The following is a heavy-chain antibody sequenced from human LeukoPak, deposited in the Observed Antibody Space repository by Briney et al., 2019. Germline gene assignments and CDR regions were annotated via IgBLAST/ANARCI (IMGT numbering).Heavy chain of an antibody. CDR2: INPNSGGT. V-gene: IGHV1-2*02. Sequence: GASVKVSCKASGYTFTGYYMHWVRQAPGQGLEWIGWINPNSGGTNYAQKFQGRVTMTRDTSISTAYMELSRLRSDDTAVYYCARDLAVAGNIAFDIWGQGTMVTVSS. D-gene: IGHD6-19*01. J-gene: IGHJ3*02. CDR3: ARDLAVAGNIAFDI. CDR1: GYTFTGYY.